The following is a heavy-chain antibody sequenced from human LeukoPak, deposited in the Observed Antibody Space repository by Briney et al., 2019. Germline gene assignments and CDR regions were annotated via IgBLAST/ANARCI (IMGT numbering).Heavy chain of an antibody. D-gene: IGHD2-15*01. CDR3: AAREAVVVVAATPRYYYYGMDV. Sequence: SETLSLTCAVYGGSFSGYYWSWIRQPPGKGLEWIGEINHSGSTNYNPSLKSRVTISVDTSKNQFSLKLSSVTAADTAVYYCAAREAVVVVAATPRYYYYGMDVWGKGTTVTVSS. CDR1: GGSFSGYY. J-gene: IGHJ6*04. V-gene: IGHV4-34*01. CDR2: INHSGST.